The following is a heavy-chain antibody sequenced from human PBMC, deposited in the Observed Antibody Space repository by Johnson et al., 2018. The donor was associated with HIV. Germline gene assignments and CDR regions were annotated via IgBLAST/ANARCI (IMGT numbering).Heavy chain of an antibody. J-gene: IGHJ3*02. V-gene: IGHV3-33*01. CDR1: GFTFSSYG. CDR2: IWYDGSNK. D-gene: IGHD2-15*01. CDR3: ARELGYCSGGSCHDAFDI. Sequence: QMLLVESGGGVVQPGRSLRLSCAASGFTFSSYGMHWVRQAPGKGLEWVAVIWYDGSNKYYADSVKGRFTISRDNSKNTLYLQMNSLRAEDTALYYCARELGYCSGGSCHDAFDIWGQGTMVTVSS.